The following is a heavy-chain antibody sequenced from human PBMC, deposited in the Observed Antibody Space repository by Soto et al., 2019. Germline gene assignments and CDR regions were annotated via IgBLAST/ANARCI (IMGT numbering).Heavy chain of an antibody. CDR3: ARAYYDILTAYAPYYNYGMDV. CDR2: MSGYNGNT. Sequence: GASVKVSCKASGYTFTSYVITWVRQAPGQGLEWMAWMSGYNGNTNYAQKLQGRVTLTADTSTNTAYMELRSLRSDDTAMYYCARAYYDILTAYAPYYNYGMDVWGQGTTVTVSS. J-gene: IGHJ6*02. CDR1: GYTFTSYV. V-gene: IGHV1-18*01. D-gene: IGHD3-9*01.